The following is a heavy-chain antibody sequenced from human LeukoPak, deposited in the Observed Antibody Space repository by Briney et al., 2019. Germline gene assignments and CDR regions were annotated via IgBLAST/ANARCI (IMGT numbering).Heavy chain of an antibody. CDR1: GFTFRNTW. CDR3: ARDQSGSLDY. D-gene: IGHD1-26*01. J-gene: IGHJ4*02. CDR2: INQDASTK. Sequence: HPGGSLRLSCAASGFTFRNTWMAWVRQAPGKGLEWVANINQDASTKQYVDSVKGRSTISRDNAKNSLYLQMNSLRADDTAIYYCARDQSGSLDYWGQGTLVTVSA. V-gene: IGHV3-7*01.